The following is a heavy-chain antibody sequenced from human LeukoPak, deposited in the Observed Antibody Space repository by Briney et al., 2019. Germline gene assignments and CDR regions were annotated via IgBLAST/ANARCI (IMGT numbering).Heavy chain of an antibody. CDR2: IKQDGSDK. J-gene: IGHJ4*02. Sequence: QPGGSLRLSCAASGFTFSAYWMSLVRQAPGKGLEWVANIKQDGSDKYYVDSVKGRFTISRDNAKNSLYLQMNSLRAEDTAVYYCAKGGGFDWLPRKYYFDYWGQGTLVTVSS. CDR1: GFTFSAYW. V-gene: IGHV3-7*03. CDR3: AKGGGFDWLPRKYYFDY. D-gene: IGHD3-9*01.